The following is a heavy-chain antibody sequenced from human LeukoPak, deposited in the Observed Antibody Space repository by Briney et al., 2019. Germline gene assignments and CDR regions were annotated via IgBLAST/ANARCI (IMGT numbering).Heavy chain of an antibody. CDR3: TRGLVGDSDF. CDR2: INPDGSSI. J-gene: IGHJ4*02. CDR1: GFTFSSSW. V-gene: IGHV3-74*01. D-gene: IGHD1-26*01. Sequence: GGSLRLSCAASGFTFSSSWMHWVRQAPGKGLVWVSRINPDGSSIAYADSVKGRFTISRDNAKNTLYLQVNSLRVEDTAVYYCTRGLVGDSDFWGQGTLVTASS.